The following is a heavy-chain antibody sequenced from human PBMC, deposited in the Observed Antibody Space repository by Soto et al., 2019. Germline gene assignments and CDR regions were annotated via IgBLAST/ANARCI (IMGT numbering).Heavy chain of an antibody. J-gene: IGHJ3*01. CDR3: ARDQLYYNDISGRPLNAFDV. V-gene: IGHV3-48*01. CDR2: VGLGSSTK. D-gene: IGHD3-22*01. Sequence: GGSLRLSCAASGFTFRNYGMNWVRQAPGKGLEWVSYVGLGSSTKYYADSVEGRFTISRDNAKNSLYLQMNSLRAEDTAVYYCARDQLYYNDISGRPLNAFDVWGQGTMVTVSS. CDR1: GFTFRNYG.